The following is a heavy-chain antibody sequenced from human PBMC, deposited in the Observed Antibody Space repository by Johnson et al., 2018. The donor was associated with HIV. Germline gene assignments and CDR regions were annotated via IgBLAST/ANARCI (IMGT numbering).Heavy chain of an antibody. D-gene: IGHD6-19*01. CDR2: IQYDATNR. J-gene: IGHJ3*02. V-gene: IGHV3-30*02. Sequence: QVQLVESGGGVVQPGRSLRRPCAASGFTLSSYGIHWVRQAPGKGLEWVAFIQYDATNRYYVDSVKGRFTISRENSKNTVYLQMNSLRTEDSALYYCAKDFGSGWADAFDIWGQGTGVTISS. CDR1: GFTLSSYG. CDR3: AKDFGSGWADAFDI.